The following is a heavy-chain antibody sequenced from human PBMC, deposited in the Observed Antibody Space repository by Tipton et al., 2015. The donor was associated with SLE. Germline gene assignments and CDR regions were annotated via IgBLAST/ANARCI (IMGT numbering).Heavy chain of an antibody. V-gene: IGHV3-11*04. CDR2: ISGSGKTI. Sequence: GSLRLSCAASGFTFSDYYMTWIRQAPGEGLEWVSYISGSGKTIYYADSVKGRFTISRDDAKNSLYLQMNSLRAEDTAVYYCAPVLTGYYGMDVWGQGTTVTVSS. D-gene: IGHD4/OR15-4a*01. CDR3: APVLTGYYGMDV. CDR1: GFTFSDYY. J-gene: IGHJ6*02.